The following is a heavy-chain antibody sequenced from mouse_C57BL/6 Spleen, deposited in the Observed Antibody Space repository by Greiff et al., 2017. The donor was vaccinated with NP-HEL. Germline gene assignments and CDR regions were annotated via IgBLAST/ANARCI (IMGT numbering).Heavy chain of an antibody. CDR1: GFTFSSYT. Sequence: EVQRVESGGGLVKPGGSLKLSCAASGFTFSSYTMSWVRQTPEKRLEWVATISGGGGNTYYPDSVKGRFTISRDNTKNTLYLQMSSLRSEDTALYYCARGSIYDGYFDYWGQGTTLTVSS. J-gene: IGHJ2*01. V-gene: IGHV5-9*01. CDR2: ISGGGGNT. CDR3: ARGSIYDGYFDY. D-gene: IGHD2-3*01.